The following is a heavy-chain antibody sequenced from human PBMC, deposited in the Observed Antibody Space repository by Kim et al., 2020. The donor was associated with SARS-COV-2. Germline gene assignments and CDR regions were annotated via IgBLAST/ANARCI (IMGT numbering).Heavy chain of an antibody. V-gene: IGHV3-13*04. CDR2: IGTAGDT. J-gene: IGHJ5*02. D-gene: IGHD3-10*02. CDR3: ARGRARFGEYYPDWFDP. CDR1: GFTFSSYA. Sequence: GGSLRLSCTASGFTFSSYAMNWVRQATGKGLEWVSAIGTAGDTNYQGSAKGRFTSSRENAKNSLYLQMNSLRAGDTAVYYCARGRARFGEYYPDWFDPWGQGTLVTVSS.